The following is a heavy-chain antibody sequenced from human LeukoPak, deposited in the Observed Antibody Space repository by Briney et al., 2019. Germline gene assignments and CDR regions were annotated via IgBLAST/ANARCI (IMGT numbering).Heavy chain of an antibody. CDR3: AQRGQDY. Sequence: GGSLRLSCAASGFTFSNYWMHWVRQAPGKGLLWVSQINPDGSITKYADSVKGRFTISRDNAKNTLYLQMNSLRAEDTSIYYCAQRGQDYWGQGTLVTVSS. CDR2: INPDGSIT. V-gene: IGHV3-74*01. CDR1: GFTFSNYW. J-gene: IGHJ4*02. D-gene: IGHD6-25*01.